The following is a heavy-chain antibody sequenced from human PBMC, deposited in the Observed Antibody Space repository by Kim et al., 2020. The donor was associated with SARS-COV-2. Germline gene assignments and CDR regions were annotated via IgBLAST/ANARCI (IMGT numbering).Heavy chain of an antibody. V-gene: IGHV3-30*18. J-gene: IGHJ6*02. Sequence: GGSLRLSCAASGFTFSSYGMHWVRQAPGKGLEWVAVISYDGSNKYYADSVKGRFTISRDNSKNTLYLQMNSLRAEDTAVYYCAKASIAAAGTPPLGYYYYGMDVWGQGTTVTVSS. CDR1: GFTFSSYG. CDR2: ISYDGSNK. D-gene: IGHD6-13*01. CDR3: AKASIAAAGTPPLGYYYYGMDV.